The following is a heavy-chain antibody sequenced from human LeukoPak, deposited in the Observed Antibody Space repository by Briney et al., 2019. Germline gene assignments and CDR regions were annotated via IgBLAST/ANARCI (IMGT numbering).Heavy chain of an antibody. CDR3: ASARYYGGGALDYYGMDV. Sequence: PGGSLRLSCAASGFTFSSYAMHWVRQAPGKGLEWVAVISYDGSNKYYADSVKGRFTISRDNSKNTLYLQMNSLRAEDTAVYYCASARYYGGGALDYYGMDVWGQGTTVTVSS. CDR2: ISYDGSNK. CDR1: GFTFSSYA. D-gene: IGHD4-23*01. J-gene: IGHJ6*02. V-gene: IGHV3-30-3*01.